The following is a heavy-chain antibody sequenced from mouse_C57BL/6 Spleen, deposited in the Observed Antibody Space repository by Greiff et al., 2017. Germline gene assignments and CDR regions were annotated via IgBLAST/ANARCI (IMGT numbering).Heavy chain of an antibody. D-gene: IGHD2-3*01. J-gene: IGHJ2*01. CDR2: IYPGDGDT. Sequence: QVQLQQSGPELVKPGASVKISCKASGYAFSSSWMNWVKQRPGKGLEWIGRIYPGDGDTNYNGKFKGKATLTADKSSSTAYMQLSSLTSEDSAVYFCARVDGYYVDYFDYWGQGTTLTVS. CDR1: GYAFSSSW. V-gene: IGHV1-82*01. CDR3: ARVDGYYVDYFDY.